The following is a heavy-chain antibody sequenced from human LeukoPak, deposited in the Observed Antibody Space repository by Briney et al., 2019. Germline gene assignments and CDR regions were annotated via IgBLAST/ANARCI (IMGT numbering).Heavy chain of an antibody. D-gene: IGHD5-18*01. V-gene: IGHV4-34*01. CDR1: GGSFSGYY. CDR2: INHSGST. J-gene: IGHJ3*01. Sequence: SETLSLTCAVYGGSFSGYYWSWIRQPPGKGLEWIGEINHSGSTNYNPSLKSRVTISVDTSKNQFSLKLSSVTAADTAVYYCARLGGYTLDAWGQGTMVTVSS. CDR3: ARLGGYTLDA.